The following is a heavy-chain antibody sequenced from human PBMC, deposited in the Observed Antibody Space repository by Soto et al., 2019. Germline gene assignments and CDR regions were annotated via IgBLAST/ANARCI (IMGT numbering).Heavy chain of an antibody. J-gene: IGHJ6*02. CDR1: GYTLTELS. V-gene: IGHV1-24*01. CDR2: FDPEDGGT. CDR3: ATDRGYCTNGVCYMVVHCMDV. Sequence: ASVKVSCKVSGYTLTELSMHWVRQAPGKGLEWMGGFDPEDGGTIYAQKFQGRVTMTEDTSTDTAYMELSSLRSEDTAVYYCATDRGYCTNGVCYMVVHCMDVWGQGTTVTVSS. D-gene: IGHD2-8*01.